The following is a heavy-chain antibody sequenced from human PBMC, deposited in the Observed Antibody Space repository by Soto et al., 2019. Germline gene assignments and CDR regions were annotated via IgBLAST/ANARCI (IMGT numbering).Heavy chain of an antibody. CDR1: GGSINSVAYF. J-gene: IGHJ6*01. CDR2: IYYTGSA. V-gene: IGHV4-31*02. Sequence: QVKLQESGPGLVKPTQTLSLTCTVSGGSINSVAYFWSWIPQQPGKGLEWIGYIYYTGSAHYNPSLKSRAIISIDTSKSQVSLTMSSLTVAYTAVYFCARDLGGDPLTGYYGVDVWGQGITVTVSS. CDR3: ARDLGGDPLTGYYGVDV. D-gene: IGHD4-17*01.